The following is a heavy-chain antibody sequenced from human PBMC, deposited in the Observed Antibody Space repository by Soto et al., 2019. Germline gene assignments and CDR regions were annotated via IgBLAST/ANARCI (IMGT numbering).Heavy chain of an antibody. J-gene: IGHJ6*02. CDR2: IYYSEIT. V-gene: IGHV4-30-4*08. Sequence: SETLSLTCAVSGGSISSSSYYWGFIRQPPGKGLEWIGLIYYSEITYYNPSLKGRVAISMDTSKNQFSLSLTSVTAADTAVYYCAREGALLYGGNPDYYDTLDVWGQGTTVTVSS. D-gene: IGHD2-15*01. CDR3: AREGALLYGGNPDYYDTLDV. CDR1: GGSISSSSYY.